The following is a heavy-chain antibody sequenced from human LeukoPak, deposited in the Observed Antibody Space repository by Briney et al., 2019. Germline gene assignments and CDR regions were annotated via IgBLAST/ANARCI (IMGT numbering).Heavy chain of an antibody. D-gene: IGHD1-14*01. Sequence: SETLSLTCTVSGYSISSGYYWGWIRQPPGKGLEWIGSIYHSGSTYYNPSLKSRVTISVDTSKNQFSLKLSSVTAADTAVFYCARGMSRRARSDAFDIWGQGTMVTVSS. J-gene: IGHJ3*02. V-gene: IGHV4-38-2*02. CDR1: GYSISSGYY. CDR2: IYHSGST. CDR3: ARGMSRRARSDAFDI.